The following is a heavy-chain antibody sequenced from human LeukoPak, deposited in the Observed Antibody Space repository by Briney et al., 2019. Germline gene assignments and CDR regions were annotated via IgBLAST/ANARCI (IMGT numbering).Heavy chain of an antibody. D-gene: IGHD4-17*01. CDR1: GFSFGDDA. J-gene: IGHJ4*02. Sequence: GGSLRLSCTASGFSFGDDAWSWFRQAPGRGLEFVSFIRKKGYGETTDYAASVRGRFTISRDDAKSTADLQMNSREIEDTALYYCSRGLHDYGDSNYYFDQWGRGTQVTVSS. V-gene: IGHV3-49*03. CDR2: IRKKGYGETT. CDR3: SRGLHDYGDSNYYFDQ.